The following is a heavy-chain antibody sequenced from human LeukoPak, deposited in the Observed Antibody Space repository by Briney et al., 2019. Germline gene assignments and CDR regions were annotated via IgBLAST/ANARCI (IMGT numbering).Heavy chain of an antibody. CDR3: ARVMEGAIVY. CDR1: GGSFSGYY. CDR2: INHSGST. D-gene: IGHD1-26*01. V-gene: IGHV4-34*01. J-gene: IGHJ4*02. Sequence: SETLSLTCAVYGGSFSGYYWSWIRQPPGKGLEWIGEINHSGSTNYNPSLKSRVTISVDTSKNQFSLKLSSVTAADTAVYYCARVMEGAIVYWGQGTLVTVSS.